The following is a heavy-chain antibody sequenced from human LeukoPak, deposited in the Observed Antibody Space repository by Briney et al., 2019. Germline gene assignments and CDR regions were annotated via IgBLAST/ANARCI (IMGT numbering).Heavy chain of an antibody. V-gene: IGHV4-34*01. CDR2: INHSGST. D-gene: IGHD6-13*01. CDR1: GGSFSGYY. Sequence: SETLSLTCAVYGGSFSGYYWSWIRQPPGKGLEWIGEINHSGSTNYNPSLKSRVTISVDTSKNQFSLKLSSVTAADTAVYYCARSYSSSWYDWFDPWGQGTLVTVSS. CDR3: ARSYSSSWYDWFDP. J-gene: IGHJ5*02.